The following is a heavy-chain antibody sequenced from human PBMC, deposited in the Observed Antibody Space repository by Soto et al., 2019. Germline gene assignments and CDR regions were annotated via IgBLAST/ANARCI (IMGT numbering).Heavy chain of an antibody. D-gene: IGHD3-10*01. Sequence: GSLRLSCTGSGFTFRTYGFHWVRQPPGKGLEWVALIWYDENNKNYADSVKGRFTISRDNSQNTLYLQINSLRAEDTAVYYCARDFKKGSYLDYWGQGTLVTV. V-gene: IGHV3-33*08. J-gene: IGHJ4*02. CDR2: IWYDENNK. CDR3: ARDFKKGSYLDY. CDR1: GFTFRTYG.